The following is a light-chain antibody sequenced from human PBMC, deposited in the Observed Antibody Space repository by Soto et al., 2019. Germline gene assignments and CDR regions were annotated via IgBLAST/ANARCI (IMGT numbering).Light chain of an antibody. J-gene: IGLJ3*02. V-gene: IGLV2-23*03. CDR3: CSYAGRSTFEV. CDR2: EGS. Sequence: QSVLTQPASVSGSPGQSITISCTGTSSVVATFNLVSWYQQHPGKAPKLMIYEGSKRPAGVSNRFSGSRSGNTASLTISGLQAEDEADYYCCSYAGRSTFEVFGGGTKLT. CDR1: SSVVATFNL.